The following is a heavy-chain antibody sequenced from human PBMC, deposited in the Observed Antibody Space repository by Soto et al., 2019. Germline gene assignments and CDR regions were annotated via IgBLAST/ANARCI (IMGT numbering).Heavy chain of an antibody. V-gene: IGHV3-21*01. CDR1: DFAFTGYT. J-gene: IGHJ4*02. D-gene: IGHD3-22*01. CDR2: ISSSAPIS. Sequence: EVQLVESGGGLVKPGGSLRLSCVGSDFAFTGYTFNWVRQAPGKGLEWVSSISSSAPISSTPAPWRARSTSSGANPRKGLEWVSTNFSSGTHIYYADSVKGRFTISRDNAEKSLYLQMDGLRVEDTAVYYCARSFRGSVRGPCVHWGQGTLVTVSS. CDR3: SVKGRFTISRDNAEKSLYLQMDGLRVEDTAVYYCARSFRGSVRGPCVH.